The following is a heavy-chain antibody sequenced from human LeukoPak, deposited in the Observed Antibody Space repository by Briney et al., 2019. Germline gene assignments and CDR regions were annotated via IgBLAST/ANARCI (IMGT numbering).Heavy chain of an antibody. CDR1: GFTFSSYA. V-gene: IGHV3-30-3*01. Sequence: GGSLRLSCAASGFTFSSYAMHWVRQAPGKGLQWLALTSDDGSAKYYADSVKGRFTISRDNSQNTLYLQMNSLRADETPIYYCARAPGGFHGDYSPIAYWGQGTLVTVSS. J-gene: IGHJ4*02. D-gene: IGHD4-17*01. CDR2: TSDDGSAK. CDR3: ARAPGGFHGDYSPIAY.